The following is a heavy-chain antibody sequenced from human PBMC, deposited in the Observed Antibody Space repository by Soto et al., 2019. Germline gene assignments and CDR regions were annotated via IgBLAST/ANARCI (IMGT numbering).Heavy chain of an antibody. J-gene: IGHJ5*02. D-gene: IGHD2-21*01. CDR1: GFTFSSYW. CDR2: INSDGSST. Sequence: EVQLVESGGGLVQPGGSLRLSCAASGFTFSSYWMHWVRQAPGKGLVWVSRINSDGSSTNYADSVKGRFTISRDNAKNTLYLQMKRLRAEDMAVYYCARDRLREGSGENWSDPWGQGTLVTVSS. CDR3: ARDRLREGSGENWSDP. V-gene: IGHV3-74*01.